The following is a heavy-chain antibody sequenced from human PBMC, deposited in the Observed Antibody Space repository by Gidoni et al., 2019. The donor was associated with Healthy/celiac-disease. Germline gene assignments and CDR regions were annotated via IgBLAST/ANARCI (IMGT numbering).Heavy chain of an antibody. J-gene: IGHJ4*02. CDR1: GYTFTSYA. V-gene: IGHV7-4-1*02. D-gene: IGHD6-13*01. CDR2: INTNTGNP. Sequence: QVQLVQSGSELKKPGASVKVSCKASGYTFTSYAMNWVRQAPGQGLEWMGWINTNTGNPTYAQGFTGRFVFSLDTSVSTAYLQISSLKAEDTAVYYCARDSVSGVEQQPGGLDYWGQGTLVTVSS. CDR3: ARDSVSGVEQQPGGLDY.